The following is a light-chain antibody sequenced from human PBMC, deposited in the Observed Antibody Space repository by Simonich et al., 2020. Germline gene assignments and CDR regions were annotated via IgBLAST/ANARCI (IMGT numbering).Light chain of an antibody. J-gene: IGLJ3*02. CDR2: EDN. V-gene: IGLV6-57*03. CDR3: QSYDSSIWV. CDR1: SGSIASNY. Sequence: NFMLTQPHSVSESPGKTVTISCTRSSGSIASNYVQWYQQRPGSAPTTVIYEDNQRPSGVPDRFSGSIDSSSNSASLTISVLKPEDEAVYYCQSYDSSIWVFGGGTKLTVL.